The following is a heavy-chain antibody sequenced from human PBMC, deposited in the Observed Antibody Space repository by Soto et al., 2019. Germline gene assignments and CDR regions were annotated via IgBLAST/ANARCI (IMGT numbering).Heavy chain of an antibody. CDR2: IWYDGSNK. D-gene: IGHD4-17*01. J-gene: IGHJ3*02. Sequence: GGSLRLSCAASGFTFSSYGMHWVRQAPGKGLEWVAVIWYDGSNKYYADSVKGRFTISRDNSKNTLYLQMNSLRAEDTAVYYCARGGDYVAFDIWGQGTMVTVSS. CDR1: GFTFSSYG. V-gene: IGHV3-33*01. CDR3: ARGGDYVAFDI.